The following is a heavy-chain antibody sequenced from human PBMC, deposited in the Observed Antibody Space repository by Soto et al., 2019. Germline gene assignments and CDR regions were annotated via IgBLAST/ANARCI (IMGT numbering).Heavy chain of an antibody. J-gene: IGHJ5*02. D-gene: IGHD2-21*02. CDR1: GFSLRTYG. Sequence: QVQLVESGGGVVQSGRSLTLSCAASGFSLRTYGMQWLRRAPGKGLEWVAFIWYDGTKKFYANSVKGRSTISKDISNNILYLQMTRLTAADTAVYYCARDVVTAVAGSVNWFDPWGQGTLVTVSS. CDR3: ARDVVTAVAGSVNWFDP. CDR2: IWYDGTKK. V-gene: IGHV3-33*01.